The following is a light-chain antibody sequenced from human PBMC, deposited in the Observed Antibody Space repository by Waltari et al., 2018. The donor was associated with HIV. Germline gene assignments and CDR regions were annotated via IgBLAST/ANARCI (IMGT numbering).Light chain of an antibody. CDR3: QSYDSSLRV. V-gene: IGLV1-40*01. J-gene: IGLJ3*02. CDR1: SANIGAGYD. CDR2: DHM. Sequence: QSVLTQPPSVSGAPGQRVTISCTGSSANIGAGYDVHWYQQLPGTAPKLLIYDHMNRPSGIPDRFSAFKSGASASLAITGLQAEDEADYYCQSYDSSLRVFGGGTKLTVL.